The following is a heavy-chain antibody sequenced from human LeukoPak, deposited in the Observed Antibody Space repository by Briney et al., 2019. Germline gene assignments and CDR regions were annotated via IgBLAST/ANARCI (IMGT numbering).Heavy chain of an antibody. D-gene: IGHD6-13*01. CDR3: ARVSRGGITASWFDP. V-gene: IGHV3-49*04. Sequence: GGSLRLSCEASGFSFPYGMSWVRQAPGKGLQWVTSIRSNTYGGSTEYVPSVKGRFTISRDDSNSIAYLQMNSLKAEDTAIYYCARVSRGGITASWFDPWGQGTLVTVSS. J-gene: IGHJ5*02. CDR1: GFSFPYG. CDR2: IRSNTYGGST.